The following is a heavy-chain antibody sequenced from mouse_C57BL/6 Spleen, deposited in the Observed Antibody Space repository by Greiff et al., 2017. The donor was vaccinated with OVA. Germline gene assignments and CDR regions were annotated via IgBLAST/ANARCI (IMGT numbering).Heavy chain of an antibody. Sequence: VQLKESGPELVKPGASVKIPCKASGYTFTDYNMDWVKQSHGKSLEWIGDINPNNGGTIYNQKFKGKATLTVDKASSTAYMELRSLTAEDTAVYYCARSGYYGRYFDYWGQGTTLTVSS. J-gene: IGHJ2*01. CDR3: ARSGYYGRYFDY. V-gene: IGHV1-18*01. D-gene: IGHD1-1*01. CDR2: INPNNGGT. CDR1: GYTFTDYN.